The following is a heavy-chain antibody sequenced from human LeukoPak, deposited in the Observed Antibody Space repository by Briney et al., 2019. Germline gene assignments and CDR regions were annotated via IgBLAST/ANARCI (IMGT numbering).Heavy chain of an antibody. D-gene: IGHD6-19*01. J-gene: IGHJ6*03. Sequence: ASVKVSCKASGYSFTKFDINWVRQATGQGLEWMRWMNPNSGNKGYAQKFQGRVTMTMNTSITTAYMELSSLRSEDTAVYYCARGPQWRGDYYYMDVWGRGTTVTVSS. CDR1: GYSFTKFD. CDR3: ARGPQWRGDYYYMDV. V-gene: IGHV1-8*01. CDR2: MNPNSGNK.